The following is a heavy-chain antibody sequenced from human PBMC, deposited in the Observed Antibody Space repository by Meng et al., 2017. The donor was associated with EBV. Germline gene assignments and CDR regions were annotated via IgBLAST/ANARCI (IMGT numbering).Heavy chain of an antibody. V-gene: IGHV2-5*02. J-gene: IGHJ1*01. CDR1: GSSVRASCEA. D-gene: IGHD3-22*01. Sequence: LCEAGATLLDPLLSPGADVNLSGSSVRASCEAVGWTRNREAKALEWLAPIYWDDDKRYRPSMKSRPTITKNSSNNEVVLTMTNMNPVDIATYYCAYQTTVNYYGSSGYYYEEYFQHWGRGTLVTVSS. CDR3: AYQTTVNYYGSSGYYYEEYFQH. CDR2: IYWDDDK.